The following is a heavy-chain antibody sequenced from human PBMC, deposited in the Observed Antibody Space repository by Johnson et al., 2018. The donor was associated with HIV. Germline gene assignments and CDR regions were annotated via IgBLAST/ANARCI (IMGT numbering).Heavy chain of an antibody. Sequence: QVQLVESGGGVVQPGRSLTLSCTPSGFTFTTYIMHWVRQAPGKGLEWVAFISYDGNDRNYADFVKGRFTISRDNSKNTVYLQMNSLRAEDTDVYYCARAGGRQLVEDAFDIWGQGTMVTVSS. CDR2: ISYDGNDR. CDR3: ARAGGRQLVEDAFDI. J-gene: IGHJ3*02. D-gene: IGHD6-13*01. V-gene: IGHV3-30*04. CDR1: GFTFTTYI.